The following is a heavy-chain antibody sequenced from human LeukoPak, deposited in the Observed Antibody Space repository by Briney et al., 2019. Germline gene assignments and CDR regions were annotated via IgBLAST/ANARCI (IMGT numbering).Heavy chain of an antibody. CDR2: INHSGST. D-gene: IGHD4-11*01. CDR1: GGSISSSTYY. Sequence: SETLSLTCTVSGGSISSSTYYWSWIRQPPGKGLEWIGEINHSGSTNYNPSLKSRVTISVDTSKNQFSLKLSSVTAADTAVYYCARLSDYSKSYYYYYMDVWGKGTTVTVSS. J-gene: IGHJ6*03. CDR3: ARLSDYSKSYYYYYMDV. V-gene: IGHV4-39*07.